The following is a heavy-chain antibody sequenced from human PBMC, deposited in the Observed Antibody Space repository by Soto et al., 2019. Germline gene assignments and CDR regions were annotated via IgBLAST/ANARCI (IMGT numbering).Heavy chain of an antibody. CDR3: ASQTTVVTPFDY. J-gene: IGHJ4*02. CDR1: CYTFTSYG. D-gene: IGHD4-17*01. CDR2: ISAYNGNT. Sequence: GXSAKVSFKASCYTFTSYGISWVRQAPVQGLEWMGWISAYNGNTNYAQKLQGRVTMTTDTSTSTAYMELRSLRSDDTAVYYCASQTTVVTPFDYWGQGTMVTVSS. V-gene: IGHV1-18*04.